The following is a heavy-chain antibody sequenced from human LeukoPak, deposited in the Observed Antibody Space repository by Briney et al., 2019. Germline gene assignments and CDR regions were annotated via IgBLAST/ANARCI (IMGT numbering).Heavy chain of an antibody. CDR2: INPNSGGT. Sequence: ASVKVSCKASGYTFTGYYMHWVRQAPGQGLEWMGWINPNSGGTNYAQKFQGRVTMTRDTSISTAYMELNRLRSDDTAVYYCARVLWFGELPSPFDYWGQGTLVTVSS. J-gene: IGHJ4*02. V-gene: IGHV1-2*02. D-gene: IGHD3-10*01. CDR1: GYTFTGYY. CDR3: ARVLWFGELPSPFDY.